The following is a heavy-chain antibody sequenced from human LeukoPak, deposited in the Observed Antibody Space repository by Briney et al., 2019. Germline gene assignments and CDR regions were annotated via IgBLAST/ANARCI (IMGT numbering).Heavy chain of an antibody. CDR2: IIPILEIA. CDR3: ARVYCSGGSCYPWDY. D-gene: IGHD2-15*01. CDR1: GGTFSSYA. J-gene: IGHJ4*02. V-gene: IGHV1-69*04. Sequence: SVKVSCKASGGTFSSYAISWVRQAPGQGLEWMGRIIPILEIANYAQKFQGRVTITADKSTSTAYMELSSLRSEDTAVYYCARVYCSGGSCYPWDYWGQGTLVTVSS.